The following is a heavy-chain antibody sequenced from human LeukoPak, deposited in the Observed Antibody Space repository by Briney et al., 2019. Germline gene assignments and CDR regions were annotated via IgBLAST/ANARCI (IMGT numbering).Heavy chain of an antibody. D-gene: IGHD2-2*01. V-gene: IGHV4-38-2*01. CDR2: IYHSGST. Sequence: SETLSLTCAVSGYSISSGYYWGWIRQPPGKGLEWIGSIYHSGSTYYNPSLKSRVTISVDTSKNQFSLKLSSVTAADTAVYYCARARLLRRVVPAATNWFDPWGQGTLVTVSS. CDR3: ARARLLRRVVPAATNWFDP. CDR1: GYSISSGYY. J-gene: IGHJ5*02.